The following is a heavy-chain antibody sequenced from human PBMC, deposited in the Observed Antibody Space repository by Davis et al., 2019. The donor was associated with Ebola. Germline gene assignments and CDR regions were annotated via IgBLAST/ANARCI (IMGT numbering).Heavy chain of an antibody. J-gene: IGHJ6*02. D-gene: IGHD3-16*01. V-gene: IGHV4-4*02. Sequence: SETLSLTCAVSGGSISSSNWWSWIRQPPGKGLEWIGEINHSGSTNYNPSLKSRVTISVDTSKNQFSLKLSSVTAADTAVYYCARGGVRVRYYYYGMDVWGQGTTVTVSS. CDR1: GGSISSSNW. CDR2: INHSGST. CDR3: ARGGVRVRYYYYGMDV.